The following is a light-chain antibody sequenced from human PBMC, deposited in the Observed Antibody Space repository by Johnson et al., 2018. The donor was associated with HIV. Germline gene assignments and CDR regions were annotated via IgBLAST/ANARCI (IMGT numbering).Light chain of an antibody. CDR3: GTWDSSLSAYV. V-gene: IGLV1-51*01. Sequence: QSVLTQPPSVSAAPGQKVTVSCSGSSSNIGNNYVSWYQQLPGTAPKLLIYDNNKRPSGIPDRFSGSKSGTSATLVITGLQTGDEADYYCGTWDSSLSAYVSGTGTKVTVL. CDR2: DNN. CDR1: SSNIGNNY. J-gene: IGLJ1*01.